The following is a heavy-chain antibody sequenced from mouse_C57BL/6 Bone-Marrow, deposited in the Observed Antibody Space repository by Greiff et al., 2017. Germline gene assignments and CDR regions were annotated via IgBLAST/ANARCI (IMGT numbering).Heavy chain of an antibody. V-gene: IGHV1-4*01. CDR1: GYTFTSYT. Sequence: QVQLQQSGAELARPGASVKMSCKASGYTFTSYTMHWVKQRPGQGLEWIGYINPSSGYTKYNQKFKDKATLTANKSSSTAYMQLSTLTSEDSAVYYCARSGFCFDYWGQGTTLTVSS. CDR2: INPSSGYT. D-gene: IGHD4-1*01. J-gene: IGHJ2*01. CDR3: ARSGFCFDY.